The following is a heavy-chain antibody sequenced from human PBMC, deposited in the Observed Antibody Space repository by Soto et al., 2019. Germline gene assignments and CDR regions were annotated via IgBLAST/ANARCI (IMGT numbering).Heavy chain of an antibody. J-gene: IGHJ4*02. Sequence: SETLSLTCTVSGGSISSSSYYWGWIRQPPGKGLEWIGSIYYSGSTYYNPSLKSRVTISVDTSKNQFSLKLSSVTAADTAVYYCARHGRVATIKGHFDYWGQGTLVTVSS. CDR3: ARHGRVATIKGHFDY. CDR2: IYYSGST. CDR1: GGSISSSSYY. V-gene: IGHV4-39*01. D-gene: IGHD5-12*01.